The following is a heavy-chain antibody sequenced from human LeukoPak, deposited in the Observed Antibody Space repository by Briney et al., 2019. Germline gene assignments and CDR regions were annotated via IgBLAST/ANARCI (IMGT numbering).Heavy chain of an antibody. J-gene: IGHJ6*03. Sequence: SETLSLTCTVPGGSISSSSYYWGWIRQPPGKGLEWDGRIYYSGRTSYNPSLKSRATISVDTSKKRCFLKLSSVTAADTALYYCARHAGMFTGDYYYYIDVWGKGATVTVSS. V-gene: IGHV4-39*01. CDR1: GGSISSSSYY. CDR2: IYYSGRT. CDR3: ARHAGMFTGDYYYYIDV. D-gene: IGHD2-8*02.